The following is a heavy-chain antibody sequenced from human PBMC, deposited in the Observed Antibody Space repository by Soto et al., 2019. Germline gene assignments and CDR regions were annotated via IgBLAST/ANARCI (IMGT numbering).Heavy chain of an antibody. V-gene: IGHV1-3*01. J-gene: IGHJ4*02. Sequence: QVQVVQSGAEVKKPGASVKVSCKASGYTFTDYAMHWVRQAPGQRLEWLGWINPDNGNTKYSQKFQGRVTITRDTSESTAYMELSSLRSEDTAVYYCAIASTVLRYFDWPKGTSDYWGQGTLVTVSS. D-gene: IGHD3-9*01. CDR1: GYTFTDYA. CDR2: INPDNGNT. CDR3: AIASTVLRYFDWPKGTSDY.